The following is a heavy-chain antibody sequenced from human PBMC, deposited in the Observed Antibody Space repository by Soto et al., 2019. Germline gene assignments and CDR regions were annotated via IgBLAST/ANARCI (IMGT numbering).Heavy chain of an antibody. D-gene: IGHD3-22*01. V-gene: IGHV1-46*01. CDR1: GYTFTSYY. J-gene: IGHJ4*02. CDR3: AAEYYYGGSDPRGRID. CDR2: INPSGGST. Sequence: ASVKVSCKASGYTFTSYYMHWVRQAPGQGLEWMGIINPSGGSTSYAQKFQGRVTMTRDTSTSTVYMELSSLRSEDTAVYYCAAEYYYGGSDPRGRIDWGQGTLVTSPQ.